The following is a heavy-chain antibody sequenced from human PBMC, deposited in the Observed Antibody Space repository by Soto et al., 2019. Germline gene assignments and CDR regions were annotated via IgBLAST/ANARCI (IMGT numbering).Heavy chain of an antibody. J-gene: IGHJ4*02. V-gene: IGHV3-30*18. Sequence: HPGGSLRLSCAASGFTFSSYGMHWVRQAPGKGLEWVAVISYDGSNKYYADSVKGRFTISRDNSKNTLYLQMNSLRAEDTAVYYCAKDAALGIAVAVPDFDYWGQGTLVTVSS. CDR3: AKDAALGIAVAVPDFDY. CDR1: GFTFSSYG. CDR2: ISYDGSNK. D-gene: IGHD6-19*01.